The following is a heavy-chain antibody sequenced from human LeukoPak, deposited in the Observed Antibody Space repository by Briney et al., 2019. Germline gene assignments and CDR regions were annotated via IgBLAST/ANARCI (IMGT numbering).Heavy chain of an antibody. D-gene: IGHD2-8*01. Sequence: SETLSLTCAVYGGSFSTYYWSWIRQPPGKGLEWIGEINHSGGTNYNPSLKSRVTISVDTSKNQFSLKLTSVTAADTAVYYCARRTVYCTNGECYSVNFDFWGQGNLVTVSS. CDR3: ARRTVYCTNGECYSVNFDF. J-gene: IGHJ4*02. CDR1: GGSFSTYY. CDR2: INHSGGT. V-gene: IGHV4-34*01.